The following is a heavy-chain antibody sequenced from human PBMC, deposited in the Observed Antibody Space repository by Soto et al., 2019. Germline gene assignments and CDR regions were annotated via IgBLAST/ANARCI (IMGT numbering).Heavy chain of an antibody. CDR3: ARGRRGSYNYYFYGMDV. V-gene: IGHV4-34*01. CDR1: GGSFSGYY. J-gene: IGHJ6*02. Sequence: QVQLQQWGAGLLKPSESLSLTCAVYGGSFSGYYWSWIRQPPGKGLEWIGEINHSGSTNYNPSLKSRVTISVDTSTNQYSLKPSSATAADTAVYYCARGRRGSYNYYFYGMDVGGQGTTVTVSS. D-gene: IGHD1-26*01. CDR2: INHSGST.